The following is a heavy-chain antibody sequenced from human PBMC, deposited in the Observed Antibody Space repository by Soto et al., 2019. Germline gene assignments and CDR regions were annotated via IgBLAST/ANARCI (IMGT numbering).Heavy chain of an antibody. CDR2: INHSGST. CDR1: GGSLSGYF. V-gene: IGHV4-34*01. CDR3: ASYHYYDFWIGSRHYMDV. Sequence: QVHLEQWGAGLLKPSETLSLTCAVYGGSLSGYFWSWVRQPPGKGLEWIGEINHSGSTNYNPSLKSRVTISVDTSKHQVSLRLSSMTAADSAIYYCASYHYYDFWIGSRHYMDVWGKGTTVTVSS. J-gene: IGHJ6*03. D-gene: IGHD3-3*01.